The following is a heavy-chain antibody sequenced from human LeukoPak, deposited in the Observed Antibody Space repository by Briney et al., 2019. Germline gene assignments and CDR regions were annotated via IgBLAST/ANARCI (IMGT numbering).Heavy chain of an antibody. J-gene: IGHJ5*02. Sequence: AASVKVSCKVSGYSLTELSMHWVRQAPGKGPEWMGGFDCENGETFYAQKFQGRVTMTEDTSTDTAYMELRSLRSEDTAVYYCATAEWGVAAAIDHQDWFDPWGQGTLVTVSS. CDR1: GYSLTELS. CDR3: ATAEWGVAAAIDHQDWFDP. D-gene: IGHD2-2*02. V-gene: IGHV1-24*01. CDR2: FDCENGET.